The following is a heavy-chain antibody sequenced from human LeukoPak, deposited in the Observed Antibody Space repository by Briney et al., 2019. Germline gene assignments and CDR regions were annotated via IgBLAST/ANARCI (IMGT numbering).Heavy chain of an antibody. CDR1: GFTFSSHS. V-gene: IGHV3-21*01. D-gene: IGHD2-21*02. Sequence: SGGSPRISCAASGFTFSSHSMDLGRQASGKGLELGSSISSSSSYIYYADSVKGRFTISRDNAKNSLYLQMNSLRAEDTAVYYCARDGGMTAISTFDYWGQGTLVTVSS. CDR2: ISSSSSYI. CDR3: ARDGGMTAISTFDY. J-gene: IGHJ4*02.